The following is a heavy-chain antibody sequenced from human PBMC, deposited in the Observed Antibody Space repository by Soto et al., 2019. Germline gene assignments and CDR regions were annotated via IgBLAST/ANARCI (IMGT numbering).Heavy chain of an antibody. CDR1: GFTVSSNY. V-gene: IGHV3-66*01. Sequence: EVQLVESGGGLVQPGGSLRVSCAVSGFTVSSNYMSWVRQAPGKGLEWVSSIYSDGSTYYADSVKGRFTISRDNSKNTVYLQMSSLRAEDTAVYYGAREVRRERPIDYWGQGILVTVSS. J-gene: IGHJ4*02. CDR3: AREVRRERPIDY. D-gene: IGHD6-25*01. CDR2: IYSDGST.